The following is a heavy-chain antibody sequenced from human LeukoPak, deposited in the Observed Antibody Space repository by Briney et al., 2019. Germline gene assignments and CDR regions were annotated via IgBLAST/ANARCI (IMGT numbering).Heavy chain of an antibody. V-gene: IGHV4-39*07. D-gene: IGHD5-12*01. CDR2: IYYSGST. CDR1: GGSFSSSSYY. CDR3: ARGVDIRTPWYFDY. J-gene: IGHJ4*02. Sequence: SETLSLTCTVSGGSFSSSSYYWGWLRQPPGMGLEWIGSIYYSGSTYYNPSLKSRVTISVDTSKNQFSLKLSSVTAADTAVYYCARGVDIRTPWYFDYWGQGTLVTVSS.